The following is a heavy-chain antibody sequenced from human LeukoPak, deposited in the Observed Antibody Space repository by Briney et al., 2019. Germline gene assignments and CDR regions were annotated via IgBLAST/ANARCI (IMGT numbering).Heavy chain of an antibody. CDR3: TTGGLRYFDWSYY. CDR1: GFTFSSYG. J-gene: IGHJ4*02. D-gene: IGHD3-9*01. V-gene: IGHV3-15*01. Sequence: GGSLRLSCAASGFTFSSYGMHWVRQAPGKGLEWVGRIKSKTDGGTTDYAAPVKGRFTNSRDDSKNTLYLQMNSLKTEDTAVYYCTTGGLRYFDWSYYWGQGTLVTVSS. CDR2: IKSKTDGGTT.